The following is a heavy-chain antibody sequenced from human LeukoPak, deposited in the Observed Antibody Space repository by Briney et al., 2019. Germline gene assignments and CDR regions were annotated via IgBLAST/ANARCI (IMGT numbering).Heavy chain of an antibody. CDR2: IRSKAYGGTT. D-gene: IGHD2/OR15-2a*01. V-gene: IGHV3-49*04. J-gene: IGHJ4*02. CDR1: GFTFGDYT. CDR3: TRGALRISPLDFDS. Sequence: GGSLRLSCTASGFTFGDYTMSWVRQAPGKGLEWVSFIRSKAYGGTTEYAVSVKGRFTISRDDSKSIAYLQMNSLKTEDTAVYYCTRGALRISPLDFDSWGQGTLVTVSS.